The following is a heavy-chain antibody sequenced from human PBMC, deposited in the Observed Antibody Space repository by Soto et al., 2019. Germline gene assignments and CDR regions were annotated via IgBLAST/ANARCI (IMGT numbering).Heavy chain of an antibody. D-gene: IGHD3-10*01. CDR1: GFTFSSYA. V-gene: IGHV3-23*01. Sequence: EVQLLESGGGLVQPGGSLRLSCAASGFTFSSYAMSWVRQPPGKGLEWVSGISGSGGSTYYADSVKGRFTISRDNSKNTLYLQMNSLRAEDTAVYYCAKVLGGVLGPHGYWGQGTLVTVSS. CDR2: ISGSGGST. J-gene: IGHJ4*02. CDR3: AKVLGGVLGPHGY.